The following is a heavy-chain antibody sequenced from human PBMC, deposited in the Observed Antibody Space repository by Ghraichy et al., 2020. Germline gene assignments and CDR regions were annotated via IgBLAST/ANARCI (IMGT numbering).Heavy chain of an antibody. D-gene: IGHD5-18*01. CDR1: GFTFTSSA. J-gene: IGHJ4*02. CDR3: AAVRQNTAMVQKYFDY. V-gene: IGHV1-58*01. Sequence: SVKVSCKASGFTFTSSAVQWVRQARGQRLEWIGWIVVGSGNTNYAQKFQERVTITRDMSTSTAYMELSSLRSEDTAVYYCAAVRQNTAMVQKYFDYWGQGTLVTVSS. CDR2: IVVGSGNT.